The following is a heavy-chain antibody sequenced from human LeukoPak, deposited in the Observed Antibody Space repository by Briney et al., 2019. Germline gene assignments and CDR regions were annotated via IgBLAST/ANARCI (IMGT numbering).Heavy chain of an antibody. D-gene: IGHD6-13*01. CDR2: ISTGSSYI. CDR1: GFTFSSYS. CDR3: ARVGVEQYLVLSYSMDV. Sequence: PGGSLRLSCAASGFTFSSYSMNWVRQAPGKGLEWVSSISTGSSYIYYADSVKGRFTISRDNAKNSLYLQMNSLRAEDTAVYYCARVGVEQYLVLSYSMDVWGKGTTVTVS. J-gene: IGHJ6*03. V-gene: IGHV3-21*01.